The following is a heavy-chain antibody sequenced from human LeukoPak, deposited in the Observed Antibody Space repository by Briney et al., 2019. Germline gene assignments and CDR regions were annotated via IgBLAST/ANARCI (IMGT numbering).Heavy chain of an antibody. CDR1: GGSISSYY. D-gene: IGHD3-22*01. CDR3: SRKYYYDSSGYT. CDR2: IYYSGST. V-gene: IGHV4-59*01. J-gene: IGHJ5*02. Sequence: PSETLSLTCTVSGGSISSYYWSWIRQPPGKGLEWIGYIYYSGSTNYNPSLKSRVTISVDTSTNQFSLKLSSVTAADTAVYYCSRKYYYDSSGYTWGQGTLVTVSS.